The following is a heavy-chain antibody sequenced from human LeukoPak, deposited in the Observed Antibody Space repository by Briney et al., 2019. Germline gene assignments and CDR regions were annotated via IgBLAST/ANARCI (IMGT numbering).Heavy chain of an antibody. V-gene: IGHV3-7*01. D-gene: IGHD6-13*01. J-gene: IGHJ4*02. CDR2: IKQDGSEK. CDR3: ARDARLRSRGY. CDR1: GFTFSSYW. Sequence: GGSLRLSCAASGFTFSSYWMSWVRQAPGKGLEWVANIKQDGSEKYYVDSVKGRFTVSRDNAKNSLYLQMNSLRAEDTAVYYCARDARLRSRGYWGQGTLVTVSS.